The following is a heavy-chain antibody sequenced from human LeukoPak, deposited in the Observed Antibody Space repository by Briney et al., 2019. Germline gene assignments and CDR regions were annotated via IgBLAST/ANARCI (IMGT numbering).Heavy chain of an antibody. CDR3: ARDLCGGDCYNIDP. V-gene: IGHV1-2*02. CDR2: INPNSGGT. Sequence: ASVKVSCKASGYTFTGYYMHWVRQAPGQGLEWMGWINPNSGGTNYAQKFQGRVTMTTDTSISTAYMELSSLRADDTAGYYCARDLCGGDCYNIDPWGQGTLVTVSS. D-gene: IGHD2-21*01. J-gene: IGHJ5*02. CDR1: GYTFTGYY.